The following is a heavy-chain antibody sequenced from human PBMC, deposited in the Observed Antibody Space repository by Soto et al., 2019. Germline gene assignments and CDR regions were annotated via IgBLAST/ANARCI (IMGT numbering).Heavy chain of an antibody. CDR3: ARNRAFEI. J-gene: IGHJ3*02. Sequence: QVQLQQWGAGLLKPSETLSLSCAVHGGSFSGYSWSWIRQAPGKGLEWIGEINHSGSITYNPSLASRVTISGDTSKNQFSLNLSSVTAADTAVYYCARNRAFEIWGQGTMVTVSS. V-gene: IGHV4-34*01. CDR2: INHSGSI. CDR1: GGSFSGYS.